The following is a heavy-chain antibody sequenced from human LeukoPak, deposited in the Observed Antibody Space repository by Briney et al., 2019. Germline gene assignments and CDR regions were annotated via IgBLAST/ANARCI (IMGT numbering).Heavy chain of an antibody. V-gene: IGHV3-23*01. CDR3: VKDKIVGDGRWDFDY. J-gene: IGHJ4*02. CDR1: EFTFSSYA. D-gene: IGHD3-10*01. CDR2: ISGSGGDT. Sequence: GGFLRLSCAAPEFTFSSYAMTWVRQAPGKGLEWVSSISGSGGDTYYADSVKGRFTISRDNSKNTLFLQMNSLRAEDTATYYCVKDKIVGDGRWDFDYWGQGTLVTVSS.